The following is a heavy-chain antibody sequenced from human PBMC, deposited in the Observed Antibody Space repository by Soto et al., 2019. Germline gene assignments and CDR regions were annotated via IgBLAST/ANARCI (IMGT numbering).Heavy chain of an antibody. D-gene: IGHD3-16*01. CDR1: GFSLNTYGVG. CDR2: IYWDDDK. CDR3: ARALGSWGAYYFDY. J-gene: IGHJ4*02. V-gene: IGHV2-5*02. Sequence: QITVKESGPTLVKPKQTLTLTCTVSGFSLNTYGVGVGWIRQPPGKALEWLALIYWDDDKRYSPSLKSRLTITKDTSKNQVVLTMTNMDPVDTVTYYCARALGSWGAYYFDYWGQGTLVTVSS.